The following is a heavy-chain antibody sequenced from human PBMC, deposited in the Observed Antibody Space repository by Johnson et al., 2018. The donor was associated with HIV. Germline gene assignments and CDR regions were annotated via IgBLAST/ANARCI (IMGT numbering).Heavy chain of an antibody. CDR1: GFTFFDYY. CDR3: ARGRGGDAISFDV. J-gene: IGHJ3*01. D-gene: IGHD3-16*01. Sequence: VQLVESGGGLVKPGGSLRLSCAAFGFTFFDYYMSWVRQAPGKGLEWVSGINWNGGSTGYVASVKGRFIISRENAKHSLYLQMNSLRVEDTALYYCARGRGGDAISFDVWGQGTMVIVSS. CDR2: INWNGGST. V-gene: IGHV3-20*04.